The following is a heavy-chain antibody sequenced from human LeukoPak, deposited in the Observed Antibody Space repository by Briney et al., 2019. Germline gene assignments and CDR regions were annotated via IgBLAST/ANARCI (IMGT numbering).Heavy chain of an antibody. Sequence: PGGSLRLSCAASGFTVSSNYMSWVRQAPGKGLEWVSTLYPGGDTYYADSVRGRSTISRGNSKNTLFLQMNSLRAEDTAIYYCARAGRENLGRYYFDYWGQGTLVTVSS. J-gene: IGHJ4*02. V-gene: IGHV3-53*01. D-gene: IGHD1-14*01. CDR1: GFTVSSNY. CDR3: ARAGRENLGRYYFDY. CDR2: LYPGGDT.